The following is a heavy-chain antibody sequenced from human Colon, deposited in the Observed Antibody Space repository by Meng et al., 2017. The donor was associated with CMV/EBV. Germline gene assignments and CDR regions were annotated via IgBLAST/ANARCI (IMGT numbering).Heavy chain of an antibody. J-gene: IGHJ4*02. CDR2: ISSSGSTI. D-gene: IGHD3-3*01. CDR1: GFTFSDYY. Sequence: GESLKISCAASGFTFSDYYMSWIRQAPGKGLEWVSYISSSGSTIYYADSVKGRFTISRDNAKNTLYLQMNSLRAEDTAVYYCARGRITIFGVDDYWGQGTLVTVSS. CDR3: ARGRITIFGVDDY. V-gene: IGHV3-11*04.